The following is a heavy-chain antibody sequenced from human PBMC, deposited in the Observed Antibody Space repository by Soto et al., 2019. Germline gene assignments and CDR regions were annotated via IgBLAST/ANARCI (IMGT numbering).Heavy chain of an antibody. CDR3: TVAAAGLSATTNYYYYGMDV. Sequence: GGSLRLSCAASGFTFSNAWMNWVRQAPGKGLEWVGRIKSKTDGGITDYAAPVKGRFTVSRDDSKNTLYLQMNSLKTEDTAVYYCTVAAAGLSATTNYYYYGMDVWGQGTTVTVSS. V-gene: IGHV3-15*07. CDR2: IKSKTDGGIT. D-gene: IGHD6-13*01. J-gene: IGHJ6*02. CDR1: GFTFSNAW.